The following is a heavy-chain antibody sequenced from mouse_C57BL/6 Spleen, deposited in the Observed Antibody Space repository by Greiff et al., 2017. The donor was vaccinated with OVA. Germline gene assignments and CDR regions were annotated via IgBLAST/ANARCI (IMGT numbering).Heavy chain of an antibody. Sequence: QVQLQQPGAELVMPGASVKLSCKASGYTFTSYWMHWVKQRPGQGLEWIGEIDPSDSYTNYNQKFKGKSTLTVDKSSSTAYMQLSSLTSEDSAVYYCASPYYYGSSAWFADWGHGTLVTVSA. CDR1: GYTFTSYW. CDR3: ASPYYYGSSAWFAD. V-gene: IGHV1-69*01. J-gene: IGHJ3*01. CDR2: IDPSDSYT. D-gene: IGHD1-1*01.